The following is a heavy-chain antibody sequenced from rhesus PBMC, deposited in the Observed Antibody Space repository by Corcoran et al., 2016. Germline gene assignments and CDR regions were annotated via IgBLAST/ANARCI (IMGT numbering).Heavy chain of an antibody. J-gene: IGHJ6*01. CDR2: VYGSGGNT. CDR3: ARGNYVNALDS. V-gene: IGHV4-93*01. D-gene: IGHD1-26*01. Sequence: QVLLQESGPTVVVPSETLSLTCTVSGGSISSTNWWTWFRQSPGKGLEWIGGVYGSGGNTEYNPSLKSRVTISKDTSRNQFSLKMTSVTAADTAVFYCARGNYVNALDSWGQGVVVTVSS. CDR1: GGSISSTNW.